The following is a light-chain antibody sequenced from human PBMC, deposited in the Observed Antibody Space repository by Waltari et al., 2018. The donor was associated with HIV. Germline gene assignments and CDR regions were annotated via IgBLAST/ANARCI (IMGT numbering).Light chain of an antibody. V-gene: IGLV3-21*04. Sequence: YVLTQPPSVSVAPGEEARISCGGNNIEDKTVHWYRQKPGQAPVLVIYYNYDRPSGVPERFAGTISQNPATLTIRRFEAGDEAVYYCQVWDDIIGLYVVFGGGTKLTVL. CDR1: NIEDKT. J-gene: IGLJ3*02. CDR3: QVWDDIIGLYVV. CDR2: YNY.